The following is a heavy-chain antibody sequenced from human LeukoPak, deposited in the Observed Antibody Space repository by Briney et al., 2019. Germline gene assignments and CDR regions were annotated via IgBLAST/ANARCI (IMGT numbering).Heavy chain of an antibody. V-gene: IGHV4-59*01. CDR3: ARVNYYDSSGTDY. D-gene: IGHD3-22*01. Sequence: PSETLSLTCTVSGDSISSYYWSWIRQPPGKGLEWIGYIYYSGSTNYNPSLKSRVTISVDTSKNQFSLRLSPVTAADTAVYYCARVNYYDSSGTDYWGQGTLVTVSS. CDR2: IYYSGST. J-gene: IGHJ4*02. CDR1: GDSISSYY.